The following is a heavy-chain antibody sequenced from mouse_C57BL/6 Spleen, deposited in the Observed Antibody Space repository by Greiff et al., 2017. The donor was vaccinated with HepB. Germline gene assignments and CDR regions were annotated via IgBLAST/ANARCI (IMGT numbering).Heavy chain of an antibody. Sequence: QVQLQQSGAELVRPGTSVKVSCKASGYAFTNYLIEWVKQRPGQGLEWIGVINPGSGGTNYNETFKGKATLTADKSSSTAYMQLSSLTSEDSAVYFCARSGDGYYSFAYWGQGTLVTVSA. CDR2: INPGSGGT. CDR1: GYAFTNYL. CDR3: ARSGDGYYSFAY. J-gene: IGHJ3*01. V-gene: IGHV1-54*01. D-gene: IGHD2-3*01.